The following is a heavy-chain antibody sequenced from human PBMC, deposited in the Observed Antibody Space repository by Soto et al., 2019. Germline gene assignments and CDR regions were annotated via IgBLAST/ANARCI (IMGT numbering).Heavy chain of an antibody. CDR1: GYTFTSYG. CDR2: ISAYNGNT. CDR3: KNGGSDSSGVDAFDI. Sequence: ASVKVSCKASGYTFTSYGISWVRQAPGQGLEWMGWISAYNGNTNYAQKLQGRVTLTTDTSTSTAYMELRSLRSDDTAVYYCKNGGSDSSGVDAFDIWGQGTMVTVSS. D-gene: IGHD3-22*01. V-gene: IGHV1-18*04. J-gene: IGHJ3*02.